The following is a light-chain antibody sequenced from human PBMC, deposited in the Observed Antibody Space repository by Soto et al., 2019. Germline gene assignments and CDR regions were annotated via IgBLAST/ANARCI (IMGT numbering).Light chain of an antibody. CDR3: QQSYSSTWT. J-gene: IGKJ1*01. CDR2: GAS. V-gene: IGKV1-39*01. Sequence: DIPMTQSRSSLSASEGDTISITCRSFQTIRKSLNWYQQRPGKAPKLLIIGASSLQSGVPSRFSGSGSETDFTLTISSLQPEDFATYSCQQSYSSTWTFGQGTKVDI. CDR1: QTIRKS.